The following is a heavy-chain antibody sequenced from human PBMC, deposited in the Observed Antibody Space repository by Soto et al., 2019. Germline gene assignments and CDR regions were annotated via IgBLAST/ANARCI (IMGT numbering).Heavy chain of an antibody. CDR2: IYYSGST. Sequence: SETLSLSCTVSGGSISSYYWSWIRQPPGKGLEWIGYIYYSGSTNYNPSLKSRVTISVDTSKNQFSLKLSSVTAADTAVYYCARVGPGSSITFHYCGPALLLTVS. V-gene: IGHV4-59*01. J-gene: IGHJ4*02. CDR1: GGSISSYY. D-gene: IGHD1-26*01. CDR3: ARVGPGSSITFHY.